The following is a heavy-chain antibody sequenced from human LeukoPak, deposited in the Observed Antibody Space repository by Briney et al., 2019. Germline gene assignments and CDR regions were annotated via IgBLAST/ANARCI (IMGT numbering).Heavy chain of an antibody. V-gene: IGHV3-53*01. CDR2: IYSGGST. J-gene: IGHJ6*03. CDR1: GFTVSSNY. CDR3: ASGSGSYRTPYYYMDV. Sequence: PGGSLRVSCAASGFTVSSNYMSWVRQAPGKGVEWVSVIYSGGSTYYADSVKGRFTISRDNSKNTLYLQMNSLRAEDTAVYYCASGSGSYRTPYYYMDVWGTGTTVTVSS. D-gene: IGHD3-10*01.